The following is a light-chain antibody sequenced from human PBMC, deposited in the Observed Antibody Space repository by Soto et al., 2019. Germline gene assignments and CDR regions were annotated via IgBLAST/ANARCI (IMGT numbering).Light chain of an antibody. V-gene: IGKV3-20*01. J-gene: IGKJ1*01. CDR2: GAS. Sequence: ESVLTQSACTLSLSPGERATLSCRASQSVSSSYLAWYQQKPGQAPRLLIYGASSRATGIPDRFSGSGSGTDFTLTISRLEPEDFAVYYCQQYGSSQWTFGQGTKVDIK. CDR1: QSVSSSY. CDR3: QQYGSSQWT.